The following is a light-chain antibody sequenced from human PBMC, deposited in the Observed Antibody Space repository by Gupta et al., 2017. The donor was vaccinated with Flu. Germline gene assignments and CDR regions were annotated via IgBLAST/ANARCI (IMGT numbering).Light chain of an antibody. CDR1: SSDVGGYNY. CDR2: DVN. CDR3: SSYTSGSTLGV. J-gene: IGLJ2*01. V-gene: IGLV2-14*01. Sequence: QSALTQPASVSGSPGQSITISCPGTSSDVGGYNYVSWYQQLPGKGPKLIIFDVNNRPSGTSYRFPGSKSGNTASLTISGLQAEDEADYYCSSYTSGSTLGVFGGGTKVTVL.